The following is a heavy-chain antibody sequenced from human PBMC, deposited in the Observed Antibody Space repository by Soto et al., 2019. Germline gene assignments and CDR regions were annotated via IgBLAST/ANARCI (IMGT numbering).Heavy chain of an antibody. CDR2: IYSGGST. J-gene: IGHJ6*02. V-gene: IGHV3-66*01. CDR3: ASAVAGRGYYYYGMDV. CDR1: GFTVSSNY. D-gene: IGHD6-19*01. Sequence: EVQLVESGGGLVQPGGSLRLSCAASGFTVSSNYMSWVRQAPGKGLEWVSVIYSGGSTYYADSVKGRFTISRDNSKNTLYLQMNSLRAQDTAVYHCASAVAGRGYYYYGMDVWGQGTTVTVSS.